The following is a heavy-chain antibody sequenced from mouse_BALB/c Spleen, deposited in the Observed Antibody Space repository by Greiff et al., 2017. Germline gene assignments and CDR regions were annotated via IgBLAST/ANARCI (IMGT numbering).Heavy chain of an antibody. D-gene: IGHD2-1*01. CDR3: ARSGNYLSFYAMDY. CDR1: GFNIKDYY. Sequence: EVKLVESGAELVRPGALVKLSCKASGFNIKDYYMHWVKQRPEQGLEWIGWIDPENGNTIYDPKFQGKASITADTSSNTAYLQLSSLTSEDTAVYYCARSGNYLSFYAMDYWGQGTSVTVSS. V-gene: IGHV14-1*02. CDR2: IDPENGNT. J-gene: IGHJ4*01.